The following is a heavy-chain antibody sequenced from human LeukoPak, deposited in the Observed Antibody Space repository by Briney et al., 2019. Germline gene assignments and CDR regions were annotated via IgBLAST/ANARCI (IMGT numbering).Heavy chain of an antibody. CDR1: GGTFSSYA. CDR2: IIPIFGTA. D-gene: IGHD1-26*01. V-gene: IGHV1-69*13. J-gene: IGHJ4*02. CDR3: ARSSGSYYDFDY. Sequence: ASVKVSCKASGGTFSSYAISWVRQAPGQGLEWMGGIIPIFGTANYAQKFQGRVTITADESTSTAYMELSSLRSEDTAVYYCARSSGSYYDFDYWGQGTLVTVSS.